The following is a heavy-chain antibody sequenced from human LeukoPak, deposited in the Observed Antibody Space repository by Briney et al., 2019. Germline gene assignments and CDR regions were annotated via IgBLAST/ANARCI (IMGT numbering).Heavy chain of an antibody. V-gene: IGHV4-4*07. CDR2: IYTSGSA. CDR1: GGSISSYY. CDR3: ARGGDYSGFDY. Sequence: SETLSLTCTVSGGSISSYYWSWIRQPAGKGLEWIGRIYTSGSANYNPSLKSRVTISVDTSKNQFSLKPSSVTAADTAVYYCARGGDYSGFDYWGQGTLVTVSS. D-gene: IGHD1-26*01. J-gene: IGHJ4*02.